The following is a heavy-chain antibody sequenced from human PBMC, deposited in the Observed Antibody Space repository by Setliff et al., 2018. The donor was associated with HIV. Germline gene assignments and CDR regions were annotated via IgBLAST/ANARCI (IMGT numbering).Heavy chain of an antibody. CDR3: AREIYGGNSRPFDY. Sequence: SETLSLTCTVSSGSMTSTGYYWGWIRQPPGQGLEWIGSIYYSGSTYYNPSLKSRVTISGDTSKNEFSLKLSSVTAADTAVYFCAREIYGGNSRPFDYWGQGTQVTVSS. D-gene: IGHD4-17*01. J-gene: IGHJ4*02. CDR1: SGSMTSTGYY. CDR2: IYYSGST. V-gene: IGHV4-39*07.